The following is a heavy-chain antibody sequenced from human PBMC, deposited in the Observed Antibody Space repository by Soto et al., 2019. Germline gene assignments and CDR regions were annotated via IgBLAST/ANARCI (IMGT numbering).Heavy chain of an antibody. V-gene: IGHV4-34*01. D-gene: IGHD6-19*01. J-gene: IGHJ6*02. Sequence: SETLSLTCAVYGGFFIGYYWSWIRQPPGKGLEWIGEINHSGSTNYNPSLKSRVTISVDTSKNQFSLKLSSVTAADTAVYYCARGRAVAGIYYYGMDVWGQGTTVTVSS. CDR3: ARGRAVAGIYYYGMDV. CDR1: GGFFIGYY. CDR2: INHSGST.